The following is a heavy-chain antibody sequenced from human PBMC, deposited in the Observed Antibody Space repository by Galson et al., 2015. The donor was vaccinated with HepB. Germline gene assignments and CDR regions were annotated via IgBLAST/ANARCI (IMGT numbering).Heavy chain of an antibody. CDR1: GYTFTSYA. Sequence: SVKVSCKASGYTFTSYAMHWVRQAPGQRLEWMGWINAGNGNTKYPQKFQGRVTITRDTSASTAYMELSSLRSEDTAVYYCARESGYSSSWYSYYYYGMDVWGQGTTVTVSS. D-gene: IGHD6-13*01. CDR2: INAGNGNT. V-gene: IGHV1-3*01. CDR3: ARESGYSSSWYSYYYYGMDV. J-gene: IGHJ6*02.